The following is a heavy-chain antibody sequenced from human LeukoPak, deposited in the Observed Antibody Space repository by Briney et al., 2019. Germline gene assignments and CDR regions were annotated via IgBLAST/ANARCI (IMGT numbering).Heavy chain of an antibody. CDR2: IYYSGST. V-gene: IGHV4-39*07. CDR1: GGSISSSSYY. D-gene: IGHD5-24*01. J-gene: IGHJ4*02. Sequence: SETLSLTCTVSGGSISSSSYYWGWIRQPPGKGLEWIGSIYYSGSTYYNPSLKSRVTISVDTSKNQFSLKLSSVTAADTAVYFCARAYSRDAYNLGSYYFDYWGQGTLVTVSS. CDR3: ARAYSRDAYNLGSYYFDY.